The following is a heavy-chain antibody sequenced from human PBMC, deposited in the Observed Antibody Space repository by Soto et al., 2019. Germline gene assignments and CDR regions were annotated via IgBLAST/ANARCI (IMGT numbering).Heavy chain of an antibody. CDR1: AFTFSSYA. Sequence: QVQLVESGGGVVQPERSLRLSCAASAFTFSSYAMHWVRQAPGKGLEWVAVIWYDGSNKYYADSVKGRFTISRDNSKNTLYLQMNSLRAEDTAVYYCARTRGYSGYDYWGQGTLVTVSS. D-gene: IGHD5-12*01. J-gene: IGHJ4*02. V-gene: IGHV3-33*01. CDR3: ARTRGYSGYDY. CDR2: IWYDGSNK.